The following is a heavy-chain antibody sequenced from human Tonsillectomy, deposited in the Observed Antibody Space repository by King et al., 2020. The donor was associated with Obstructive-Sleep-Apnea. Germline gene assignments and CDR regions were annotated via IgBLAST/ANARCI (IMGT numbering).Heavy chain of an antibody. J-gene: IGHJ4*02. D-gene: IGHD6-19*01. Sequence: VQLQESGPGLVKPSQTLSLTCTVSGVSISSGGYYWSGIRQPPGKGLEWMGDIYYSGSTYSNPSLKSRGTISVSTSKNQFSLKLSSVTAADTAVYYCARDRNGWLYFDYWGQGTLVTVSS. CDR1: GVSISSGGYY. CDR2: IYYSGST. CDR3: ARDRNGWLYFDY. V-gene: IGHV4-31*03.